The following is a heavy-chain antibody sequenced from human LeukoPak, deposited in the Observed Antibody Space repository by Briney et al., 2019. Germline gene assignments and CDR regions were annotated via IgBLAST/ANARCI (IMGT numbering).Heavy chain of an antibody. CDR1: GFTFSSYA. Sequence: GGSLRLSCAASGFTFSSYAMSWVRQAPGKGLEWVSAISGSGGSTYYADSVKGRFTISRDNSKNTLYLQMNSLRAEDTAVYHCAKALTMVRGVIPPYDYWGQGTLVTVSS. J-gene: IGHJ4*02. CDR3: AKALTMVRGVIPPYDY. D-gene: IGHD3-10*01. V-gene: IGHV3-23*01. CDR2: ISGSGGST.